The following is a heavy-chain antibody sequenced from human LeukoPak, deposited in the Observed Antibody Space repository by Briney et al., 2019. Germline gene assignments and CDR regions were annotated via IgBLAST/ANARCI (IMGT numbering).Heavy chain of an antibody. CDR1: SDSISSINW. J-gene: IGHJ4*02. CDR3: ARVRSSRAFDY. CDR2: IHHSGST. D-gene: IGHD1-26*01. Sequence: SETLSLTCAVSSDSISSINWWSWVRQPPGKGLEWIGEIHHSGSTNYNPSLRSRVTISVDKSKSQFSLILSSVTAADTAVYYCARVRSSRAFDYWGQGTLVTVSS. V-gene: IGHV4-4*02.